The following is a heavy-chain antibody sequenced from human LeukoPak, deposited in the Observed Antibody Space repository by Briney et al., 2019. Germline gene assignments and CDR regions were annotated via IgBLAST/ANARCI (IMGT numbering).Heavy chain of an antibody. CDR2: IYSGGST. CDR1: GFTVSNNY. J-gene: IGHJ4*02. CDR3: VRVEYSGSHYLFDL. V-gene: IGHV3-53*01. D-gene: IGHD1-26*01. Sequence: GGSLRLSCAASGFTVSNNYMSWVRQASGKGLEWVSVIYSGGSTYYADSVKGRFIISRDNSKSTLYLQMNSLRAEDTAVYYCVRVEYSGSHYLFDLWGQGTLVTVSS.